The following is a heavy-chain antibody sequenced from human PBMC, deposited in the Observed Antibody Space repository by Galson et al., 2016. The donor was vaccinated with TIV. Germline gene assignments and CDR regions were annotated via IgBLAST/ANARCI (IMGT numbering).Heavy chain of an antibody. Sequence: SLRLSCAASGFTFSAYWMNWVRQVPGKGLEWLTNINEDGSEIYYVDSVRGRFTISRDNAKDLLYLEMNGLRDEDTAVYYCARRFAYWGQGILVTVSS. V-gene: IGHV3-7*01. CDR3: ARRFAY. J-gene: IGHJ4*02. CDR1: GFTFSAYW. CDR2: INEDGSEI.